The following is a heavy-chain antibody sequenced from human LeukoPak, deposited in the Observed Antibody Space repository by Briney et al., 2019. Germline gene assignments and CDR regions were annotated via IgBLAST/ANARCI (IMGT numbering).Heavy chain of an antibody. J-gene: IGHJ5*02. V-gene: IGHV4-34*01. CDR1: GGSFSGYY. Sequence: SETLSLTCAVYGGSFSGYYWSWIRQPPGKGLEWIGEINHSGSTNYNPSLKSRVTISVDTYKNQFSLKLSSVTAADTAVYYCACQYSSSWYSWFDPWGQGTLVTVSS. CDR3: ACQYSSSWYSWFDP. CDR2: INHSGST. D-gene: IGHD6-13*01.